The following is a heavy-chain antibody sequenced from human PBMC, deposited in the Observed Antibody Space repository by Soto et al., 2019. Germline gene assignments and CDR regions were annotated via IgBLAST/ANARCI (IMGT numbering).Heavy chain of an antibody. Sequence: EVQLVESGGGLVKPGGSLRLSCAASGFTFSSYSMNWVRQAPGKGLEWVSSISSSSSYIYYADSVKGRFTISRDNAKNSLYLQMNSLRGEDTAVYYCARGGGYYDSSGAWGQGTLVTVSS. J-gene: IGHJ5*02. CDR3: ARGGGYYDSSGA. D-gene: IGHD3-22*01. V-gene: IGHV3-21*01. CDR1: GFTFSSYS. CDR2: ISSSSSYI.